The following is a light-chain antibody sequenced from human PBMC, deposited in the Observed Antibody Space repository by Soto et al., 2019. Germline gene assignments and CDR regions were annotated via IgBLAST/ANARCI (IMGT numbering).Light chain of an antibody. Sequence: QSVLTQPASVSGSPGQSITISCTGTSSDIGGYNFVSWYHQHPGKAPKLMIYEFSNRPSGVSDRFSGSKSGNTASLTISGPQAEEEADYYCSSFRSGTTLFGTGTKVTVL. CDR3: SSFRSGTTL. J-gene: IGLJ1*01. CDR1: SSDIGGYNF. V-gene: IGLV2-14*01. CDR2: EFS.